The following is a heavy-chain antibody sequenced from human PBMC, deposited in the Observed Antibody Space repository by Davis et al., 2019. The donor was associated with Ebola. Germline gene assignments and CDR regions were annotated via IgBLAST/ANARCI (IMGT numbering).Heavy chain of an antibody. D-gene: IGHD3-16*01. Sequence: ASVKVSCKASGYTFTGYYMHWVRQAPGQGLEWMGIINPSGGSTSYAQKFQGRVTITRNTSISTAYMELSSLRSEDTAVYYCARGDVDYWGQGTLVTVSS. CDR3: ARGDVDY. V-gene: IGHV1-46*01. CDR2: INPSGGST. CDR1: GYTFTGYY. J-gene: IGHJ4*02.